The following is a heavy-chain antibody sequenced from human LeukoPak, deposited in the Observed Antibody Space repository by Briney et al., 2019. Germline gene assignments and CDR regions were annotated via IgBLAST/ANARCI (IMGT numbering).Heavy chain of an antibody. D-gene: IGHD3-3*01. J-gene: IGHJ4*02. CDR1: GVTFSSYG. V-gene: IGHV3-30*02. CDR2: IRYDGGNK. Sequence: VGSLGLSCAASGVTFSSYGMHCVRQAPGKGLERVAFIRYDGGNKYYAHSVTGRFTISRDNSKNTLYLQMNRLRAEDTAVYYCAKGPQFYDFWSGYKNYFDYWGQGTLVTVSS. CDR3: AKGPQFYDFWSGYKNYFDY.